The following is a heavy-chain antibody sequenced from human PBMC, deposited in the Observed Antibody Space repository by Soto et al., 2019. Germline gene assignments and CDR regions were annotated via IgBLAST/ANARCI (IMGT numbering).Heavy chain of an antibody. CDR1: GGSFSGYY. Sequence: QVQLQQWGAGLLKPSETLSLTCAVYGGSFSGYYWTWIRQPPGTGLEWIGEINHSGSTNYNPSLQSRVTISVATSKNQFSLKLTSVPAADTAVYYCARDKITGLFDYWGQGTLVTVSS. D-gene: IGHD2-8*02. CDR3: ARDKITGLFDY. J-gene: IGHJ4*02. V-gene: IGHV4-34*01. CDR2: INHSGST.